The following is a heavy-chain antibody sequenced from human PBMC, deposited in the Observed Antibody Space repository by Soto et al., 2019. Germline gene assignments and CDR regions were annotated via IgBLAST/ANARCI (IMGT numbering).Heavy chain of an antibody. CDR2: IWYDGSNK. V-gene: IGHV3-33*01. CDR3: ASIGGDFPGFQH. J-gene: IGHJ1*01. Sequence: QVQLVESGGGVVQPGRSLRLSCAASGFTCSSYGMHWVRQAPGKGLEWVAVIWYDGSNKYYADSVKGRFTISRDNSKNTLYLQVNSLRAEDTAVYYCASIGGDFPGFQHWGQGTLVTVSS. CDR1: GFTCSSYG. D-gene: IGHD2-21*01.